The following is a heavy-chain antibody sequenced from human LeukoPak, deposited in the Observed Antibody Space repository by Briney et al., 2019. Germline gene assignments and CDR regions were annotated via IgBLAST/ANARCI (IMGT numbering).Heavy chain of an antibody. CDR1: RFSFSNHS. Sequence: GGSLRLSCAASRFSFSNHSMNWVRQAPGKGLEWVSYISNSGSAKYYAASVKGRFTISGDNGKNSLYLQMNSLRAEDTAVYYCARMSGSRLPGNWGQGTLVTVSS. CDR2: ISNSGSAK. D-gene: IGHD3-3*01. V-gene: IGHV3-48*01. CDR3: ARMSGSRLPGN. J-gene: IGHJ4*02.